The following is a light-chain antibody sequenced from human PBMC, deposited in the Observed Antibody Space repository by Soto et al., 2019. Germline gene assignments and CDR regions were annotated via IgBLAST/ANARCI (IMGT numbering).Light chain of an antibody. CDR3: SSYTSRRTYV. Sequence: QSVLTQPASVSGSPGQSITISCTGTSSDVGGYNYVSWYQQRPGKAPKLMIYDVSNRPSGVSNRFSGSKSGNTASLTISGLQAEDEADYYCSSYTSRRTYVFGTGTKVPVL. V-gene: IGLV2-14*01. CDR1: SSDVGGYNY. J-gene: IGLJ1*01. CDR2: DVS.